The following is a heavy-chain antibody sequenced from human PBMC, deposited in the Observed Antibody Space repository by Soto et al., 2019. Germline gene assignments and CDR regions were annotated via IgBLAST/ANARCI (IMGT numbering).Heavy chain of an antibody. CDR3: ARDRAVLLWFGELGNYGMDV. J-gene: IGHJ6*02. D-gene: IGHD3-10*01. CDR1: GFTFSSYW. V-gene: IGHV3-7*01. Sequence: GGSLRLSCAASGFTFSSYWMSWVRQAPGKGLEWVANIKQDGSEKYYVDSVKGRFTISRDNAKNSLYLQMNSLRAEDTAVYYCARDRAVLLWFGELGNYGMDVWGQGTTVTVSS. CDR2: IKQDGSEK.